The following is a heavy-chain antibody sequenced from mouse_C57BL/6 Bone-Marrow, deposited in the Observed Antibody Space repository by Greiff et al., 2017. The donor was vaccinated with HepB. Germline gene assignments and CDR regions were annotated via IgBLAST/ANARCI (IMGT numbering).Heavy chain of an antibody. CDR2: ISSGGDYI. CDR3: TRDGPYYGSSWFAY. V-gene: IGHV5-9-1*02. CDR1: GFTFSSYA. D-gene: IGHD1-1*01. J-gene: IGHJ3*01. Sequence: EVMLVESGEGLVKPGGSLKLSCAASGFTFSSYAMSWVRQTPEKRLEWVAYISSGGDYIYYAATVKGRFTISRDNARNTLYLQMSSMKSEDTAMYYCTRDGPYYGSSWFAYWGQGTLVTVSA.